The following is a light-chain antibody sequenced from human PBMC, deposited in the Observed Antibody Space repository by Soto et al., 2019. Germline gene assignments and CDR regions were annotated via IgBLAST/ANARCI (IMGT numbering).Light chain of an antibody. J-gene: IGKJ4*01. CDR1: QSVNSY. CDR2: ETS. V-gene: IGKV3-11*01. Sequence: EIVLTQSPATLSLSPGERATLSCRASQSVNSYLAWYQQKPGQAPRLLIYETSNRATGIPARFSGSGYGTDFILTISSLEPEDFAVDYCQQRSNCPPLTFGGGTKLEIK. CDR3: QQRSNCPPLT.